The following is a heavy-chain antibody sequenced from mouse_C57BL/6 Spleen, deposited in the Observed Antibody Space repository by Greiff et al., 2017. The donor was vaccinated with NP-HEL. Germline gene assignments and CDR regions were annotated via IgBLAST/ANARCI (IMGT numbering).Heavy chain of an antibody. V-gene: IGHV5-17*01. CDR1: GFTFSDYG. J-gene: IGHJ4*01. CDR3: ARDYGTPRAMDY. CDR2: ISSGSSTI. Sequence: EVKLMESGGGLVKPGGSLKLSCAASGFTFSDYGMHWVRQAPEKGLEWVAYISSGSSTIYYADTVKGRFTISRDNAKNTLFLQMTSLRSEDTAMYYCARDYGTPRAMDYWGQGTSVTVSS. D-gene: IGHD2-1*01.